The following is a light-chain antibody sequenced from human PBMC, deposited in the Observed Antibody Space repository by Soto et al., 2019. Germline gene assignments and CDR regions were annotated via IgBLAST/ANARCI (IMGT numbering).Light chain of an antibody. CDR1: QSVSSSY. J-gene: IGKJ5*01. Sequence: EIVLTQSPGTLSLATGERATLSCRASQSVSSSYLAWYQQKTGQAPRLLIYGASSRATCIPDRFSGSGSGEDFPFTNRRPERGNFGGLFFQQEGSSPQTFGQGTRLEIK. V-gene: IGKV3-20*01. CDR2: GAS. CDR3: QQEGSSPQT.